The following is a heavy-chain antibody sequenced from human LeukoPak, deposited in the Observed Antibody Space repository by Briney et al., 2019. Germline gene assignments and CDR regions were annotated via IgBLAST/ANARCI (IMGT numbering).Heavy chain of an antibody. CDR1: GYTFTSYE. V-gene: IGHV1-8*01. D-gene: IGHD7-27*01. Sequence: GASVKVSCKASGYTFTSYEINWVRQATGQGLEWMGWMNPNSANTGYAQKFQGRLTMTRNTSISTAYMELSSLRSEDTAVYYCARAYWGSGRWFDPWGLGTLVTVSS. CDR2: MNPNSANT. J-gene: IGHJ5*02. CDR3: ARAYWGSGRWFDP.